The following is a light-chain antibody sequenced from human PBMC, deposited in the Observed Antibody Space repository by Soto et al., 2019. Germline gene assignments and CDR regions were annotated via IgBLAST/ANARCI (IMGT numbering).Light chain of an antibody. V-gene: IGKV4-1*01. CDR2: WAS. CDR1: QSLFYSSDNKNY. J-gene: IGKJ4*01. Sequence: DIVVTQSPESLAVSLGERATINCQSSQSLFYSSDNKNYLRWYQQKPGQPPKLLIYWASTRESGVPDRFSGAGSGTDSPLPIPSWQAEVGAFYFCQQYLATPLTFGGGPKGEI. CDR3: QQYLATPLT.